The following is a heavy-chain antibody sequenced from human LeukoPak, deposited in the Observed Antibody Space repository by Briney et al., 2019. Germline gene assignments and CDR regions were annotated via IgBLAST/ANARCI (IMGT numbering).Heavy chain of an antibody. D-gene: IGHD5-18*01. V-gene: IGHV4-59*12. Sequence: SETLSLTCTVSGGSISSYYWSWIRQPPGKGLEWIGYIYYSGSTNYNPSLKSRVTISVDTSKSQFSLKLSSVTAADTAVYYCARGEAGTAMPYLGYWGQGTLVSVSS. CDR2: IYYSGST. CDR3: ARGEAGTAMPYLGY. J-gene: IGHJ4*02. CDR1: GGSISSYY.